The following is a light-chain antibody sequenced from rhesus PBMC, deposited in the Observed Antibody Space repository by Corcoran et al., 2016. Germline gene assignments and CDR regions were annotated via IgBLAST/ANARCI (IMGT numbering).Light chain of an antibody. J-gene: IGLJ1*01. CDR3: CSYATSSTYI. V-gene: IGLV2S7*01. Sequence: QSVPTQPPSMSGSPGQSVTISCTGTSSDVGGYNFVSWYQQHPGKAPKLMIYDVSKRPSGVSDRFSGSKSGNTASLTISRLQAEDEADYFCCSYATSSTYIFGAGTRLTVL. CDR2: DVS. CDR1: SSDVGGYNF.